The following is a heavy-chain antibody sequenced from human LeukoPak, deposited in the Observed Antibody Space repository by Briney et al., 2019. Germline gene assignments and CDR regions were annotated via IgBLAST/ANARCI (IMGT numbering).Heavy chain of an antibody. CDR1: GFTFSSYG. Sequence: PGRSLRLSCAASGFTFSSYGMHWVRQAPGKGLEWVAVIWYDGSNKYYADSVKGRFTISRDNAKNSLYLQMNSLRAEDTAVYYCAKEYCGGDCHDYFDYWGQGTLVTVSS. V-gene: IGHV3-33*03. CDR2: IWYDGSNK. CDR3: AKEYCGGDCHDYFDY. J-gene: IGHJ4*02. D-gene: IGHD2-21*01.